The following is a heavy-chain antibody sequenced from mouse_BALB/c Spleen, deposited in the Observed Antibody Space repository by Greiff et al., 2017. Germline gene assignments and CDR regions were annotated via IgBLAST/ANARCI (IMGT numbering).Heavy chain of an antibody. CDR1: GFTFSDYY. V-gene: IGHV5-4*02. CDR3: ASDGY. Sequence: EVQGVESGGGLVKPGGSLKLSCAASGFTFSDYYMYWVRQTPEKRLEWVATISDGGSYTYYPDSVKGRFTISRDNAKNNLYLQMSSLKSEDTAMYYCASDGYWGQGTTLTVSS. J-gene: IGHJ2*01. CDR2: ISDGGSYT.